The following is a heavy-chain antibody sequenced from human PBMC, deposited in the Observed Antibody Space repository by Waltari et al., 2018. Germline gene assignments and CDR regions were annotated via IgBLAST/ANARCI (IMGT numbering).Heavy chain of an antibody. V-gene: IGHV1-2*06. CDR3: ARGAGSSSWYSVDY. CDR1: GYTFTGYY. CDR2: SNPNSGGT. D-gene: IGHD6-13*01. Sequence: QVQLVQSGAEVKKPGASVKVSCKASGYTFTGYYMHWVRQAHGQGLEWMGRSNPNSGGTNYAQKFKGRVTRTRDTSISTAYMELSRLRSDDTAVYYCARGAGSSSWYSVDYWGQGTLVTVSS. J-gene: IGHJ4*02.